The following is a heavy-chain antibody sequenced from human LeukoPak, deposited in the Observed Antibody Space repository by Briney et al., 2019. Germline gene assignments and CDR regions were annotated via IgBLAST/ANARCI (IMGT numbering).Heavy chain of an antibody. CDR3: AKTGFDYGDYDHWFDP. CDR2: ISGSGGST. D-gene: IGHD4-17*01. Sequence: GGSLRLSCAASGFTFSSYAMSWVRQAPGKGLEWVSAISGSGGSTYYADSVKGRFTISRDNSKNTLYLQMDSLRAEDTAVYYCAKTGFDYGDYDHWFDPWGQGTLVTVSS. J-gene: IGHJ5*02. CDR1: GFTFSSYA. V-gene: IGHV3-23*01.